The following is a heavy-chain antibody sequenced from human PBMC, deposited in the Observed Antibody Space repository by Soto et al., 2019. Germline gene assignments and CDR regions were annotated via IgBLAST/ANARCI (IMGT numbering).Heavy chain of an antibody. CDR2: ISYDGSNK. D-gene: IGHD3-10*02. J-gene: IGHJ6*01. Sequence: QVQLVESGGGVVQPGRSLRLSCAASGFTFSSYAMHWVRQAPGKGLEWVAVISYDGSNKYYADSVKGRFTISRDNSKNTLYLQMNSLRAEDTAVYYCARATGGVLLFSPLDVW. CDR1: GFTFSSYA. CDR3: ARATGGVLLFSPLDV. V-gene: IGHV3-30-3*01.